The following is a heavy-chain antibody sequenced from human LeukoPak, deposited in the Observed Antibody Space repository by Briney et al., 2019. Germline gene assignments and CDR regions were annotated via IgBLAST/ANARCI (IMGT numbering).Heavy chain of an antibody. CDR1: GFTFSSYG. Sequence: GGSLRLSCAASGFTFSSYGVHWVRQAPGKGLEWVAVIWYDGSNKYYADSVKGRFTISRDNSKNTLYLQMNSLRAEDTAVYYCARWGEPLYCSGGSCPDSASGGAFDIWGQGTMVTVSS. J-gene: IGHJ3*02. D-gene: IGHD2-15*01. CDR3: ARWGEPLYCSGGSCPDSASGGAFDI. V-gene: IGHV3-33*01. CDR2: IWYDGSNK.